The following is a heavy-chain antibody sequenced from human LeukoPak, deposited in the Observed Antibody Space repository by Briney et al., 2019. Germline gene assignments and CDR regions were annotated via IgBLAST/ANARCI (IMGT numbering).Heavy chain of an antibody. V-gene: IGHV3-48*03. D-gene: IGHD6-13*01. CDR3: ARDQLAADGGYYYYMDV. J-gene: IGHJ6*03. Sequence: GGPLRLSCAASGFTFSSYEMNWVRQAPGKGLEWVSYISSSGSTIYYADSVKGRFTISRDNAKNSLYLQMNSLRAEDTAVYYCARDQLAADGGYYYYMDVWGKGTTVTVSS. CDR1: GFTFSSYE. CDR2: ISSSGSTI.